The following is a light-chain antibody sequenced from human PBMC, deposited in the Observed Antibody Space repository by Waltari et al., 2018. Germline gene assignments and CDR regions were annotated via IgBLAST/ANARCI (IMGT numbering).Light chain of an antibody. CDR2: EAS. V-gene: IGKV3-11*01. CDR3: QQRANWPPLT. J-gene: IGKJ4*01. Sequence: EVVLTQSPATLSLSPGERATLSCRASQSVYNFLAWYQQKPGQAPRLLIYEASQRATGIPARFSGSGAGTDVTLTISSLEPEDAAVYYWQQRANWPPLTFGGGTKVEIK. CDR1: QSVYNF.